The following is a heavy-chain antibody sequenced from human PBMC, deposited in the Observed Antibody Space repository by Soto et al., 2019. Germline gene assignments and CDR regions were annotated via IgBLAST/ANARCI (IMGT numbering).Heavy chain of an antibody. CDR3: ARSIVGAAPNYYYYGMDV. Sequence: GGSLRLSCAASGFTVSSNYMSWVRQAPGKGLEWVSVIYSGGSTYYADSVKGRFTISRDNSKNTLYLQMNSLRAEDTAVYYCARSIVGAAPNYYYYGMDVWGQGTAVTVSS. CDR2: IYSGGST. J-gene: IGHJ6*02. V-gene: IGHV3-53*01. D-gene: IGHD1-26*01. CDR1: GFTVSSNY.